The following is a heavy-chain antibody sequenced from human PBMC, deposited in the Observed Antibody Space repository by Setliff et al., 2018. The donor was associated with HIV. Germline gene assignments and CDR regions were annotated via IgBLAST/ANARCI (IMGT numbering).Heavy chain of an antibody. CDR1: GGSISSNNYY. J-gene: IGHJ4*02. CDR3: ASLYTSGWYRPFDY. D-gene: IGHD6-19*01. CDR2: ISYSGST. V-gene: IGHV4-39*01. Sequence: PSETLSLTCTVSGGSISSNNYYWGWIRQPPGKGLEWIGSISYSGSTYCKPSLKSRVTISVDTSKNQFSLKLRYVTAADTALYYCASLYTSGWYRPFDYWGQGTLVTVSS.